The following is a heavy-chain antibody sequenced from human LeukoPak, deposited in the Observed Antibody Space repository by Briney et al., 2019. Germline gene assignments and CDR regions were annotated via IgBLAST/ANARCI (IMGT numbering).Heavy chain of an antibody. D-gene: IGHD2-15*01. Sequence: KSSEALSLTCAVRGESFSAYFWSWIRQVPGKGLEWIGEIDHRGVSTYNQSLKRRATMLVDTSNNHVSLSLTSVTAADTATYYCASRSLTLAAARCFDDWGQGTVVTVSS. J-gene: IGHJ4*03. CDR2: IDHRGVS. V-gene: IGHV4-34*01. CDR1: GESFSAYF. CDR3: ASRSLTLAAARCFDD.